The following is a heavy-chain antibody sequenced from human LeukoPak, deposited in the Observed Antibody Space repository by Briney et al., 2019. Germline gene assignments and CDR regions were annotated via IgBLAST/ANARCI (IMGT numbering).Heavy chain of an antibody. V-gene: IGHV3-53*01. J-gene: IGHJ3*02. D-gene: IGHD6-19*01. CDR3: ASPSSGQSFDI. CDR2: IYTGGNT. CDR1: GFIVSSNY. Sequence: PGGSLRLSCAASGFIVSSNYMNWVRQAPGKGLEWVSVIYTGGNTYYADSVKGRFTISRDNSKNTLYLQMHSLRAEDTAVYYCASPSSGQSFDIWGQGTMVTVSP.